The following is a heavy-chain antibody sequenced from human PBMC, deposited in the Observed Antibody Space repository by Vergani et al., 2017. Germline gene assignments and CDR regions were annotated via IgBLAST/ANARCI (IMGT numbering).Heavy chain of an antibody. V-gene: IGHV4-61*02. D-gene: IGHD6-13*01. CDR3: ARDTGIAAAFDY. CDR1: GGSISSGSYY. CDR2: IYTSGST. Sequence: QVQLQESGPGLVKPSQTLSLTCTVSGGSISSGSYYWSWIRQPAGKGLEWIGRIYTSGSTNYNPSLKSRVTISVDTSKNQFSLKLSSVTAADTAVYYCARDTGIAAAFDYWGQGTLVTVSS. J-gene: IGHJ4*02.